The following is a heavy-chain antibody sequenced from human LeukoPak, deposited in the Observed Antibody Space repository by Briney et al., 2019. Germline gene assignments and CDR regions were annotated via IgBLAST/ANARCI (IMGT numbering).Heavy chain of an antibody. V-gene: IGHV5-51*01. Sequence: GESLKISCKGSGYGFTSYWIGWVRQMPGKGLEWMGIIYPGDSDTRYSPSFQGQVTISADKSISTAYLQWNSLKASDTAMYFCARQNPLADVFDIWGQGTMITVSS. CDR2: IYPGDSDT. CDR1: GYGFTSYW. J-gene: IGHJ3*02. CDR3: ARQNPLADVFDI.